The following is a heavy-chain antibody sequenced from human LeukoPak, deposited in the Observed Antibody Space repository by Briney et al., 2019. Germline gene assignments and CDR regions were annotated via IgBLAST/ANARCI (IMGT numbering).Heavy chain of an antibody. CDR3: AKTQSSSWYYFDY. CDR1: GFTFSSYG. CDR2: ISHDGGTK. D-gene: IGHD6-13*01. Sequence: GRSLRLSCAASGFTFSSYGMHWVRQAPGKGLEWVAVISHDGGTKYYADSVKGRLTISRDNSKNTLYLQMNSLRAEDTAVYYCAKTQSSSWYYFDYWGQGTLVTVSS. V-gene: IGHV3-30*18. J-gene: IGHJ4*02.